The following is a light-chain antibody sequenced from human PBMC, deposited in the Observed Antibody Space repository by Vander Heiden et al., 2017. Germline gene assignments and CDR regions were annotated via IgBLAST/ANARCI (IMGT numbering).Light chain of an antibody. J-gene: IGKJ4*01. CDR1: QDISNY. CDR2: DAS. V-gene: IGKV1-33*01. CDR3: QQYDNLPLT. Sequence: QITQSPSSLSASVGDRVTITCQASQDISNYLNWYQQKPGKAPKLLIYDASNLETGVPSRFSGSGSGTDFTFTISSLQPEDIATYYCQQYDNLPLTFGGGTKVEIK.